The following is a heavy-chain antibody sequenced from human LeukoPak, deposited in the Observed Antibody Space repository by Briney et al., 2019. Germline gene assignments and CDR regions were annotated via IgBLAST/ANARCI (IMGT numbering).Heavy chain of an antibody. CDR3: AKCTTENTHYPIDY. Sequence: GRSLRLSCAASGFTFSSYGMHWVRQAPGKGLEWVAVIWYDGSNKYYADSVKGRFTISRDNSKNTLYLQMNSLRAEDTAVYYCAKCTTENTHYPIDYWGQGTLVTVSS. CDR1: GFTFSSYG. V-gene: IGHV3-33*06. D-gene: IGHD4-17*01. J-gene: IGHJ4*02. CDR2: IWYDGSNK.